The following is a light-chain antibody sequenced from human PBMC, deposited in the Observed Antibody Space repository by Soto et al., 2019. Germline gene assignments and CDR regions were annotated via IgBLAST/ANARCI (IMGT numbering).Light chain of an antibody. V-gene: IGKV3-11*01. CDR3: QQRRYWPIT. J-gene: IGKJ5*01. Sequence: EIVLTQSPATLSLSPGERATLSCRASQSINTYLAWYQQKPGQAPRFLIYEASNRATGIPARFSGSGSGTDFTLTISSLEPEDFAVYYCQQRRYWPITFGQGTRLEIK. CDR2: EAS. CDR1: QSINTY.